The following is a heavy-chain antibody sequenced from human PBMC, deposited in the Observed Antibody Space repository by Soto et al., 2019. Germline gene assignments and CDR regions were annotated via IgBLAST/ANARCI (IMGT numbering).Heavy chain of an antibody. V-gene: IGHV3-21*01. D-gene: IGHD2-2*01. CDR2: ISKSDYT. Sequence: GGSLRLSCTVSGFSFSNYGINLGRHAPGKGLEWVSSISKSDYTYYSDSVKGRFAISRDNAKSSVSLQMNTLRVEDTAVYYCAREDSIIIPAVSDFWGQGTLVTVSS. CDR3: AREDSIIIPAVSDF. J-gene: IGHJ4*02. CDR1: GFSFSNYG.